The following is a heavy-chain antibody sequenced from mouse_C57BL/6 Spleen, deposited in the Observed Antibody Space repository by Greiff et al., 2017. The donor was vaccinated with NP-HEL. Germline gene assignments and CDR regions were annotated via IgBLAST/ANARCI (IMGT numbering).Heavy chain of an antibody. CDR1: GFTFSDYY. Sequence: EVKVEESEGGLVQPGSSMKLSCTASGFTFSDYYMAWVRQVPEKGLEWVANINYDGSRTYYLDSLKSRFIISRDNAKNILYLQMSSLKSEDTATYYCARVLPYDYNWYFDVWGTGTTVTVSS. CDR3: ARVLPYDYNWYFDV. CDR2: INYDGSRT. J-gene: IGHJ1*03. D-gene: IGHD2-4*01. V-gene: IGHV5-16*01.